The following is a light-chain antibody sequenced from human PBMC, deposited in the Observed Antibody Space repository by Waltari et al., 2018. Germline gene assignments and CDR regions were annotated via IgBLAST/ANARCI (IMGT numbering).Light chain of an antibody. CDR3: QQYYTSPPT. CDR2: WAS. CDR1: QSILDISKWRNH. V-gene: IGKV4-1*01. J-gene: IGKJ5*01. Sequence: DIVMTQSPDSLAVSLGERATINCKSSQSILDISKWRNHVAWYQQRAGQSPRLIMHWASTRESGVPDRFRVSWSGTDFTLTISSLQSEDVAVYYCQQYYTSPPTFGQGTRLDIK.